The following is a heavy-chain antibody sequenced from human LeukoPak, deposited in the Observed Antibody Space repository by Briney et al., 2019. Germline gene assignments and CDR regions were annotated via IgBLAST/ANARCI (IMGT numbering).Heavy chain of an antibody. CDR2: INPNSGGT. V-gene: IGHV1-2*02. Sequence: GASVKVSCKASGYTFTGYYMHWVRQAPGQGLEWMGWINPNSGGTNYAQKFQGRVTMTRDTSISTAYTELSRLRSDDTAVYYCARERGGAMYYYDSSGYYYGEFDYWGQGTLVTVSS. CDR1: GYTFTGYY. J-gene: IGHJ4*02. D-gene: IGHD3-22*01. CDR3: ARERGGAMYYYDSSGYYYGEFDY.